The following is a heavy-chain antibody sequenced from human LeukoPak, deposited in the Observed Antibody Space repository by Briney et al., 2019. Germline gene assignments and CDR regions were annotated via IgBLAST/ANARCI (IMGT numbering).Heavy chain of an antibody. CDR1: GYSISSGYY. J-gene: IGHJ3*02. Sequence: SETLSLTCAVSGYSISSGYYWGWIRQPPGKGLEWIGSINHSGSTYYNPSLKSRVTISVDTSKNQFSLKLSSVTAADTAVYYCASSGWDAFDIWGQGTMVTVSS. V-gene: IGHV4-38-2*01. D-gene: IGHD6-19*01. CDR2: INHSGST. CDR3: ASSGWDAFDI.